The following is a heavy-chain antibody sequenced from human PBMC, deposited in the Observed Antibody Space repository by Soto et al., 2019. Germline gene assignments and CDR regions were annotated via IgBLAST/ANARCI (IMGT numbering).Heavy chain of an antibody. Sequence: PSETLSLTCTVSGGSISSGGYYWSWIRQHPGKGLEWIGYIYYSGSTYYNPSLKSRVTISVDTSKNQFSLKLSSVTAADTAVYYCARGSIAAAVYRYFDYWGQGTLVTVSS. D-gene: IGHD6-25*01. CDR2: IYYSGST. V-gene: IGHV4-31*03. CDR3: ARGSIAAAVYRYFDY. CDR1: GGSISSGGYY. J-gene: IGHJ4*02.